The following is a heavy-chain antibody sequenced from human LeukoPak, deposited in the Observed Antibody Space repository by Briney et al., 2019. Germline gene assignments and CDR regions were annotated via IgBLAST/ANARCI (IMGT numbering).Heavy chain of an antibody. CDR3: ARHGKQWLVRVGYFDY. CDR1: GFTFSNYG. D-gene: IGHD6-19*01. CDR2: IQFDGSNK. J-gene: IGHJ4*02. V-gene: IGHV3-30*02. Sequence: PGGSLRLSCAASGFTFSNYGMHWVRQAPGKGLEWVAFIQFDGSNKYSADSVKGRFTISRDYSKNTLYLQMNSLRAEDTAVYYCARHGKQWLVRVGYFDYWGQGTLVTVSS.